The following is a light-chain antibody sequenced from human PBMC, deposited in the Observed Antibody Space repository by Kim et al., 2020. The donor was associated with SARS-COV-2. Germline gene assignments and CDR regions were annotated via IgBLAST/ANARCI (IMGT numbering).Light chain of an antibody. CDR3: QQYNSYSRPMYT. V-gene: IGKV1-5*03. CDR2: KAS. Sequence: DIQMTQSPSTLSASVGDRVTITCRASQSISSWLAWYQQKPGKAPKLLIYKASSLESGVPSRFSGSGSGTEFTLTISSLQPDEFATYYCQQYNSYSRPMYTFGQGTKLEI. CDR1: QSISSW. J-gene: IGKJ2*01.